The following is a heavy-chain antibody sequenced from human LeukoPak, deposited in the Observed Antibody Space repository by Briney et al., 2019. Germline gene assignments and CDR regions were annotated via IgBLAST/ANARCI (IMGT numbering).Heavy chain of an antibody. CDR3: ARETNYYYDSSGYYYAFDI. J-gene: IGHJ3*02. D-gene: IGHD3-22*01. Sequence: SQTLSLTCTVSGGSISSGSYYWSWIRQPAGKGLEWIGRIYTSGSTNYNPSLKSRVTISVDTSKNQFSLKLSSVTAADTAVYYCARETNYYYDSSGYYYAFDIWGQGTMVTVSS. V-gene: IGHV4-61*02. CDR1: GGSISSGSYY. CDR2: IYTSGST.